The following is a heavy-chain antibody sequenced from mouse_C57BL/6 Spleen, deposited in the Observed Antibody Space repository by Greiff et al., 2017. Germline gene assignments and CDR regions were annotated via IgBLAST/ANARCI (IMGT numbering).Heavy chain of an antibody. CDR2: ISSGGDYI. V-gene: IGHV5-9-1*02. CDR3: TREGYYYGSSYGYFDV. Sequence: EVQRVESGEGLVKPGGSLKLSCAASGFTFSSYAMSWVRQTPEKRLEWVAYISSGGDYIYYADTVKGRFTISRDNARNTLYLQMSSLKSEDTAMYYCTREGYYYGSSYGYFDVWGTGTTVTVSS. D-gene: IGHD1-1*01. J-gene: IGHJ1*03. CDR1: GFTFSSYA.